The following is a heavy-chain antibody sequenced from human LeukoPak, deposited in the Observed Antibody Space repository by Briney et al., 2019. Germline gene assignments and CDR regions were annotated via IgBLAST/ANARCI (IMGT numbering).Heavy chain of an antibody. J-gene: IGHJ4*02. V-gene: IGHV3-21*01. D-gene: IGHD4-17*01. CDR1: GFDLSPYT. Sequence: PGGSLRLSCSSSGFDLSPYTMNWVRQAPGKGLEWVASISSSSTYMYYGDSVKGRFTISRDNAKNTLYLQLDSLRAEDTATYYCARRVTTVLSRGQVTLVIVSS. CDR3: ARRVTTVLS. CDR2: ISSSSTYM.